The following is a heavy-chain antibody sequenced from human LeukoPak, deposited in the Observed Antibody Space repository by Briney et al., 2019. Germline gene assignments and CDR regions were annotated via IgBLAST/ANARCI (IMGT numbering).Heavy chain of an antibody. J-gene: IGHJ3*02. V-gene: IGHV1-8*03. Sequence: ASVKVSCKASGYTFTSYGISWVRQAPGQGLEWMGWMNPNSGNTGYAQKFQGRVTITRNTSISTAYMGLSSLRSEDTAVYYCARVSYSSGYGTYDAFDIWGQGTMVTVSS. CDR2: MNPNSGNT. CDR3: ARVSYSSGYGTYDAFDI. CDR1: GYTFTSYG. D-gene: IGHD6-19*01.